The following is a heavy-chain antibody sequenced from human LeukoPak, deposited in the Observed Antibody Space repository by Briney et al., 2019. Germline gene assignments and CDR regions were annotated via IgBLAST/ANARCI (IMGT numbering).Heavy chain of an antibody. CDR3: ARIYEGADY. CDR2: ISSSSSNI. CDR1: GFTFSSYS. J-gene: IGHJ4*02. D-gene: IGHD3-16*01. V-gene: IGHV3-21*01. Sequence: PGGSLRLSCAASGFTFSSYSMNWVRQAPGKGLEWVSSISSSSSNIYYADSVEGRFTISRDNAKNSLYLQMNSLRAEDTAVYYCARIYEGADYWGQGTLVTVSS.